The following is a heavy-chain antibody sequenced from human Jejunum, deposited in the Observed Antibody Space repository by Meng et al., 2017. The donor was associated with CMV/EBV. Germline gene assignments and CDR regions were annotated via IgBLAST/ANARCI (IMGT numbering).Heavy chain of an antibody. J-gene: IGHJ4*02. CDR3: ARVTHSSAYYSDPIFDY. Sequence: LSNVWMTWGRQDPGKGLEGVANIKEDGSEKYYVESVRGRFTISRDNAKNSLYLQVSSLRAEDTAVYYCARVTHSSAYYSDPIFDYWGQGTLVTVSS. CDR1: LSNVW. D-gene: IGHD3-22*01. CDR2: IKEDGSEK. V-gene: IGHV3-7*01.